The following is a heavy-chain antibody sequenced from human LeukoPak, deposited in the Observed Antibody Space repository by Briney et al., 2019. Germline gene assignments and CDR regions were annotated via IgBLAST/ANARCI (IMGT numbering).Heavy chain of an antibody. CDR2: IYYSGST. CDR3: ARVVVPAAMFGQTSSGWFDP. V-gene: IGHV4-39*07. CDR1: GGSISSSSYF. J-gene: IGHJ5*02. Sequence: SETLSLTCTVSGGSISSSSYFWGWIRQPPGKGLEWIGSIYYSGSTYYNPSLKSRVTISVDTSKNQFSLKLSSVTAADTAVYYCARVVVPAAMFGQTSSGWFDPWGQGTLVTVSS. D-gene: IGHD2-2*01.